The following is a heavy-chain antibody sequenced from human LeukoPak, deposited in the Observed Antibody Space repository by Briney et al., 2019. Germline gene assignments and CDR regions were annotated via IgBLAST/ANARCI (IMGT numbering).Heavy chain of an antibody. V-gene: IGHV3-23*01. CDR3: AKGPTSLGATILFDY. D-gene: IGHD5-24*01. CDR1: GFTFSSYA. CDR2: ISGSGDST. J-gene: IGHJ4*02. Sequence: GGSLRLSCAASGFTFSSYAMSWVRQAPGKGLEWVSAISGSGDSTYYADSVKGRFTISRDNSKNTLYLQMNSLRAEDTAVYYCAKGPTSLGATILFDYWGQGTLVTVSS.